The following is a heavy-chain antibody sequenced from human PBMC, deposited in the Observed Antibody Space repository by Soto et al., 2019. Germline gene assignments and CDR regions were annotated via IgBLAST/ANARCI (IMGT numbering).Heavy chain of an antibody. V-gene: IGHV3-23*01. CDR3: GKRGSSSTSDS. Sequence: EVQLLESGGGLVQPGESLRLSCAASGFTFSSYAMSWVRQAPGKGLDWVSVISGSDDSTYYADSVKGRFTISRDNSKTRLYMHMTRRIAEDTAVYYCGKRGSSSTSDSWGPGALVTVSS. D-gene: IGHD6-6*01. J-gene: IGHJ4*02. CDR1: GFTFSSYA. CDR2: ISGSDDST.